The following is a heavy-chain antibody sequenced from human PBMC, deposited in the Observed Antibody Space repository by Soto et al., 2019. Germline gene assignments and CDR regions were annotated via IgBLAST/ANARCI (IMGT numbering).Heavy chain of an antibody. CDR3: ARGIMTTVTMGAFDY. V-gene: IGHV3-21*01. Sequence: EVQLVESGGGLVKPGGSLRLSCAASGFTFSSYSMNWVRQAPGKGLEWVSSISSSSSYIYYADSVKGRFTISRDNVKNSLYLQMNSLRAEDTAVYYCARGIMTTVTMGAFDYWGQGTLVTVSS. CDR2: ISSSSSYI. D-gene: IGHD4-17*01. CDR1: GFTFSSYS. J-gene: IGHJ4*02.